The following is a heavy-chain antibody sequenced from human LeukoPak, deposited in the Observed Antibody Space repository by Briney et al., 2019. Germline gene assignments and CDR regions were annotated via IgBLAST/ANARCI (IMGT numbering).Heavy chain of an antibody. D-gene: IGHD4-17*01. V-gene: IGHV3-21*01. CDR1: ESTFSIYI. CDR3: ARDLYGDYSFDF. CDR2: ISSSSSYI. Sequence: GGSLRLSCAASESTFSIYIMNWVRQAPGKGLEWVSSISSSSSYIYYADSMKGRFTISRDNAKNSLYLQMNSLRAEDTAVYYCARDLYGDYSFDFWGQGTLVTVPS. J-gene: IGHJ4*02.